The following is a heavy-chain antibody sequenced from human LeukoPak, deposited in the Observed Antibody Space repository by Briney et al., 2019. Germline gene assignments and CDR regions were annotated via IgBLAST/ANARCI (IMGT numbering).Heavy chain of an antibody. CDR2: IWHDGSHK. CDR1: GFAFNTYA. Sequence: PGRSLRLSCAASGFAFNTYAMHGVRQAPGQGLEWVALIWHDGSHKLYSNSVRGQFTTSRDNSKNTVSLQMNNLRPEDTAVYYCAREIFCSGSYPDFWGQGTLVTVSS. D-gene: IGHD3-10*02. V-gene: IGHV3-33*01. J-gene: IGHJ4*02. CDR3: AREIFCSGSYPDF.